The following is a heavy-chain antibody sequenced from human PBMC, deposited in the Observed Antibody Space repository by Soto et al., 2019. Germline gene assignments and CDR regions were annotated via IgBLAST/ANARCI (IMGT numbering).Heavy chain of an antibody. CDR3: ARSPGITGTRASQYAMDV. J-gene: IGHJ6*02. CDR1: GDTFNTFA. CDR2: IIPIFGTP. Sequence: QVQLVQSGAEVKKPGSSVRVSCKASGDTFNTFAISWVRQAPGQGLEWMGGIIPIFGTPDYAQHFPGRVTISADESTTTADLELSILRSEDTAVYYCARSPGITGTRASQYAMDVWGQGTTVTVSS. V-gene: IGHV1-69*01. D-gene: IGHD1-20*01.